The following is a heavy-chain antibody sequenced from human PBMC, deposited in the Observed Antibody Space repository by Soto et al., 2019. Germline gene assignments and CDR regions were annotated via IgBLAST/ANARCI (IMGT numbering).Heavy chain of an antibody. CDR1: GFNVSRNY. CDR3: ATRIAPTGRYYFDS. V-gene: IGHV3-53*02. D-gene: IGHD6-13*01. CDR2: VFTDGNT. J-gene: IGHJ4*02. Sequence: EVQLVETGGGLIQPGGSLRLSGAASGFNVSRNYMNWIRQAPGKGLGLGALVFTDGNTFYADSVKGRFTISRDSSKNTLSLQMNSLRAEDTAVYYCATRIAPTGRYYFDSWGQGTLVTVSS.